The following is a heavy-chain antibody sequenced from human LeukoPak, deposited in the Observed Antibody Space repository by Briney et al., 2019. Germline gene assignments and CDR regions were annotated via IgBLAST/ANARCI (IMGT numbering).Heavy chain of an antibody. CDR2: IKQDGSEK. CDR3: ARDDCSSISCYHNWFDP. Sequence: PGGSLRLSCAASGFTLSSYGMSWVRQAPGKGLEWVANIKQDGSEKYYVDSVKGRFTISRDNAKNSLYLQMNSLRAEDTAVYYCARDDCSSISCYHNWFDPWGQGTLVTVSS. J-gene: IGHJ5*02. V-gene: IGHV3-7*01. D-gene: IGHD2-2*01. CDR1: GFTLSSYG.